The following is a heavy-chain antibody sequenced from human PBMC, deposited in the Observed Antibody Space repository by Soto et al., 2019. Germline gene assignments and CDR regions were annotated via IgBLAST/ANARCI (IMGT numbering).Heavy chain of an antibody. D-gene: IGHD3-22*01. J-gene: IGHJ5*02. CDR2: IFPSDSDT. V-gene: IGHV5-51*01. CDR3: ARKDKSGYFNWFDP. Sequence: GESLKISCRTSGYRFTSYWIAWGRQMSGKGLGWMGIIFPSDSDTRYSPSFQGQVTISADRSTSTVFLQWASLKASDTAVYFCARKDKSGYFNWFDPWGQGTLVTVSS. CDR1: GYRFTSYW.